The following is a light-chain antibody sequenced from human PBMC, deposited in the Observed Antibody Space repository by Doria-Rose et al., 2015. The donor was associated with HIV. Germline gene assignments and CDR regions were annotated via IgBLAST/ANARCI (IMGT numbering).Light chain of an antibody. Sequence: GSPGQSITISYTGTSSDVGGYKYVSWYQHFPGKAPKLLIYDVNMRPSGVSNRFSGSKSGNTASLTISGVQAEDEADYYCGSYTSSTTVIFGGGTKLTVL. CDR3: GSYTSSTTVI. J-gene: IGLJ2*01. CDR1: SSDVGGYKY. V-gene: IGLV2-14*03. CDR2: DVN.